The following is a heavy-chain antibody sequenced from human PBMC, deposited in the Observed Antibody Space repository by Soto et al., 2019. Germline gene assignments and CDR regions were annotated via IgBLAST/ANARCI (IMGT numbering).Heavy chain of an antibody. CDR1: GYNFASNFSTYW. J-gene: IGHJ6*02. V-gene: IGHV5-51*01. Sequence: PGESLKISCKGSGYNFASNFSTYWIAWVRQMPGKGLEWMGILYPGDSDTRYSPSFQGQVTFSADKSASTAYLQWSSLKASDTAIYYCARYNGNYFLDHYNYMDVWGQGTTVTVSS. CDR3: ARYNGNYFLDHYNYMDV. CDR2: LYPGDSDT. D-gene: IGHD1-7*01.